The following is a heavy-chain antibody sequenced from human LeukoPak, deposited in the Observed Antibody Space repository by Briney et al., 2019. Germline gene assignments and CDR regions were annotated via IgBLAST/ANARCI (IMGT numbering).Heavy chain of an antibody. Sequence: GGSLRLSCAASGFTFSSYAMSWVRQAPGKGLEWVSAISGSGGSTYYADSVKGRFTISRDNSKNTLYLQMNILRAEDTAVYYCAKEKPDDYYDSTSYDAFDIWGQGTMVTVSS. CDR2: ISGSGGST. V-gene: IGHV3-23*01. CDR1: GFTFSSYA. J-gene: IGHJ3*02. D-gene: IGHD3-22*01. CDR3: AKEKPDDYYDSTSYDAFDI.